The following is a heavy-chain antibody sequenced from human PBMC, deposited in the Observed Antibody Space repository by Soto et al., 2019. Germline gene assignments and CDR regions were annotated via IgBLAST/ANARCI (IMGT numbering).Heavy chain of an antibody. CDR1: GFTFSSYS. Sequence: EVQLVESGGGLVKPGGSLRLSCAASGFTFSSYSMNWVRQAPGKGLEWVSSISSSSSYIYYADSVQGRFTISRDNAKNSLYLQMNSLRADDTAVHYRARELGSGTRLDYHMDVWGKGTTVTVYS. V-gene: IGHV3-21*01. CDR2: ISSSSSYI. J-gene: IGHJ6*03. D-gene: IGHD2-15*01. CDR3: ARELGSGTRLDYHMDV.